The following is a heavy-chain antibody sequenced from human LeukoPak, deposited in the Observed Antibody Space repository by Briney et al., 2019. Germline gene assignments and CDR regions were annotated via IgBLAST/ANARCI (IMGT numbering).Heavy chain of an antibody. Sequence: PGGSLRLSCAASGFTFSSYAMHWVRQAPGKWLEWVAVISYDGSNKYYADSVKGRFTISRDNSKNTLYLQMNSLRAEDTALYYCATNGGGDSGYGNFDYWGQGTLVTVSS. CDR1: GFTFSSYA. J-gene: IGHJ4*02. V-gene: IGHV3-30*04. CDR2: ISYDGSNK. CDR3: ATNGGGDSGYGNFDY. D-gene: IGHD5-12*01.